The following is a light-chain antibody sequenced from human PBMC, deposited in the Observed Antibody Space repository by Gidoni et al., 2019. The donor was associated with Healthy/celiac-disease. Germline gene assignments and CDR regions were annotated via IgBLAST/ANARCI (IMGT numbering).Light chain of an antibody. CDR2: AAS. Sequence: DIQLTQSPSSLSASVGDRVTITCRESQGISNYLALYQQNPGTVPKLLIYAASTLKSGVPSRFSGSGCATDFTLTISSLQAEDVATYYGQKDNCASLTFGGXTKVEIK. J-gene: IGKJ4*02. CDR3: QKDNCASLT. CDR1: QGISNY. V-gene: IGKV1-27*01.